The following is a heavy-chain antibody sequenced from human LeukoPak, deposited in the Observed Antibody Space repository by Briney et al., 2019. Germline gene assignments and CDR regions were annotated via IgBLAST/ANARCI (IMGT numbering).Heavy chain of an antibody. CDR3: ARHSSTVPYYSHGVDV. D-gene: IGHD6-13*01. CDR1: AFSVTSSY. J-gene: IGHJ6*02. CDR2: IYSESNT. Sequence: PGGSLRPSYAVSAFSVTSSYMSSVRQHRGNGLEWVSVIYSESNTYYADSVKGRFTNSRDNSKSTLYLQMTSLRAEDTAVYRCARHSSTVPYYSHGVDVWGQETTVTVSS. V-gene: IGHV3-53*01.